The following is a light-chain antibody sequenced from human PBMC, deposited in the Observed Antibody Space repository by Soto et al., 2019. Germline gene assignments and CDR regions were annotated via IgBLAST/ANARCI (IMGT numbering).Light chain of an antibody. CDR1: QGISSY. V-gene: IGKV1-9*01. CDR3: QQLNSYPF. J-gene: IGKJ4*01. CDR2: AAS. Sequence: IQLTQSPSSLSASVGDRVTITCRASQGISSYLAWYQQKPGKAPKLLIYAASTLQSGVPSRFSGSGSATDFTLTISSLQPEDFATYYCQQLNSYPFFGGGTKVDIK.